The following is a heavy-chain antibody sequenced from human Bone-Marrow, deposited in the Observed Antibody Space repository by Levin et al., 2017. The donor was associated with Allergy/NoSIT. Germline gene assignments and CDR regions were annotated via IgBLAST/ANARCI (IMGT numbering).Heavy chain of an antibody. J-gene: IGHJ3*02. CDR1: GGSIRSTTYY. CDR3: ASDSVAVPGAAHDAFDI. Sequence: SETLSLTCTVSGGSIRSTTYYWAWIRQPPGKGPEWIGSIYYSGSIYYNPSLKSRVTISADTSKSQFSLKLTSVTATDTAVYYCASDSVAVPGAAHDAFDIWGQGTLVTVSS. V-gene: IGHV4-39*01. D-gene: IGHD6-19*01. CDR2: IYYSGSI.